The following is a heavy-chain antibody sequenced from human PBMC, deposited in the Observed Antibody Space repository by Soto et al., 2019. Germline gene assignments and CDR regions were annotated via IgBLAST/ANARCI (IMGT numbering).Heavy chain of an antibody. V-gene: IGHV1-69*13. CDR3: ARDYYGSGRYLGY. D-gene: IGHD3-10*01. Sequence: SVKVSCKASGGTLSSYAISWVRQAPGQGLEWMGGIIPIFGTANYAQKFQGRVTITADESTSTAYMELSSLRSEDTAVYYCARDYYGSGRYLGYWGQGTLVTVSS. CDR1: GGTLSSYA. J-gene: IGHJ4*02. CDR2: IIPIFGTA.